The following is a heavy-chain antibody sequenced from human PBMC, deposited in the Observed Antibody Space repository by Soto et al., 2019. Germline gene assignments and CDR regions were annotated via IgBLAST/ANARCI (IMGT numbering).Heavy chain of an antibody. D-gene: IGHD3-10*01. CDR1: GGSISSSSYY. Sequence: SETLSLTCTVSGGSISSSSYYWGWIRQPPGKGMEWIGSIYYSGITYYNPSLKSRVTISVDTSNNQFSLKLCSVTAADTSVYYCARDYYGSGSSYYYGMDVWGQGTTVTVSS. CDR2: IYYSGIT. J-gene: IGHJ6*02. CDR3: ARDYYGSGSSYYYGMDV. V-gene: IGHV4-39*02.